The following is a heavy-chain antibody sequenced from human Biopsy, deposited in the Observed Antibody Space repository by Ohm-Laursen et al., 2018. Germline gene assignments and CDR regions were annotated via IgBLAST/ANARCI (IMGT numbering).Heavy chain of an antibody. D-gene: IGHD3-22*01. J-gene: IGHJ2*01. CDR1: GDSISSYY. Sequence: PGTLSLTCTASGDSISSYYCSWIRQPPGKGLEWIGYVYYTGSTDYNPSLQSRVTISVDTSKNHFSLRLRSVTPADTAIYYCARDRGYYSDRTVPGYFDLWGRGTLVTVSS. V-gene: IGHV4-59*01. CDR2: VYYTGST. CDR3: ARDRGYYSDRTVPGYFDL.